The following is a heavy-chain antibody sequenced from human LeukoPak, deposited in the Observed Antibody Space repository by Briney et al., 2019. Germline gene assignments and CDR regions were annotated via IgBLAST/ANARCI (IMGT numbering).Heavy chain of an antibody. D-gene: IGHD3-22*01. J-gene: IGHJ4*02. V-gene: IGHV4-31*03. Sequence: PSETLSLTCTVSGGSISSGGYYWSWIRQHPGKGLEWIGYIYYSGSTYYNPSLKSRVTISVDTSKNQFSLKLSSVTAADTAVYYCARLSRIKWLLPDYFDYWGQGTLVTVSS. CDR2: IYYSGST. CDR3: ARLSRIKWLLPDYFDY. CDR1: GGSISSGGYY.